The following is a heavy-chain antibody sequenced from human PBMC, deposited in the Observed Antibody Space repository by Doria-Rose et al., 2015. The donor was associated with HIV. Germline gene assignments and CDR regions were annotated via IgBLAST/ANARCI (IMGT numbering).Heavy chain of an antibody. J-gene: IGHJ4*02. CDR1: GVSLSSPGMG. V-gene: IGHV2-26*01. D-gene: IGHD6-13*01. CDR2: IFSDDER. CDR3: ARIKSSRWYHKYYFDF. Sequence: SGPVLVKPTETLTLTCTVSGVSLSSPGMGVSWIRQPPGKALEWLANIFSDDERSYKTSLKSRLTISRGTSKSQVVLTMTDMGPVDTATYYCARIKSSRWYHKYYFDFRGQGTLVIVSA.